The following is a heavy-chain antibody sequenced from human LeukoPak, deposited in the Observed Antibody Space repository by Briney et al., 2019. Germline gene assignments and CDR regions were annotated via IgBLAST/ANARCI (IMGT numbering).Heavy chain of an antibody. CDR2: ISGSGGST. V-gene: IGHV3-23*01. CDR1: GSTFSSYG. D-gene: IGHD3-16*01. J-gene: IGHJ3*01. Sequence: GGSLRLSCAASGSTFSSYGMSWVRQAPGKGLEWVSAISGSGGSTYYADSVKGRFTVSRDISKNTLYLQMNSLRAEDTAIYYCAKVRKGVGAFDLWGQGTMVTVSS. CDR3: AKVRKGVGAFDL.